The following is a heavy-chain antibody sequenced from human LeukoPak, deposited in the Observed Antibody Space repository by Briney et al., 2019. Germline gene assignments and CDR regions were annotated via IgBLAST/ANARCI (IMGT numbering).Heavy chain of an antibody. J-gene: IGHJ4*02. CDR3: ARSNHYFDY. V-gene: IGHV4-38-2*02. CDR2: IYHSGST. D-gene: IGHD1-14*01. Sequence: NSSETLSLTCTVSGYSISSGYYWGWIRQPPGKGLEWIGSIYHSGSTYYNPSLKSRVTISVDTSKNQFSLKLSSVTAADTAVYYCARSNHYFDYWGQGTLVTVSS. CDR1: GYSISSGYY.